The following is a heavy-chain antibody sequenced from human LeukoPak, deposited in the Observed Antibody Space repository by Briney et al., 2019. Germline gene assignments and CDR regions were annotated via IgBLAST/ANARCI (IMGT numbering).Heavy chain of an antibody. V-gene: IGHV1-69*04. J-gene: IGHJ4*02. CDR1: GGTSSSHA. CDR3: ATTNDGGGYQWGDFFDF. CDR2: IIPNLGTT. D-gene: IGHD3-22*01. Sequence: GASVKVSCKASGGTSSSHAISWVRQAPGRGLEWMGRIIPNLGTTNRAQNFQDRVTLTADKSTNTAYMELTSLTSDDTAVYYCATTNDGGGYQWGDFFDFWGQGTLVTVSS.